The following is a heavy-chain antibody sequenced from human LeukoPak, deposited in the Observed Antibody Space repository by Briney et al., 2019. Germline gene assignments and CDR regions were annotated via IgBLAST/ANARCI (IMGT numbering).Heavy chain of an antibody. Sequence: PGGSLRLSCAASGFTLSSYSMNWVRQAPGKGLEWVSSISSSSSYIYYADSVKGRFTISRDNDKNSLYLKMNSLRGEDRAVYYCARLGRLLWFGEFLFDYWGQGTLVTVSS. CDR2: ISSSSSYI. J-gene: IGHJ4*02. D-gene: IGHD3-10*01. CDR1: GFTLSSYS. CDR3: ARLGRLLWFGEFLFDY. V-gene: IGHV3-21*01.